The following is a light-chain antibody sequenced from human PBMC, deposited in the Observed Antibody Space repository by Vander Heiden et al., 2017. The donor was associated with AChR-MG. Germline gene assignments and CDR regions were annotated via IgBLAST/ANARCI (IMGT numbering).Light chain of an antibody. CDR2: DVS. Sequence: QSALTQPASVAGSPGQAITISCTGTSSDVGGYNYVSWYQQHPGKAPKLRIYDVSNRPSGVSNRFAGSKSGNTASLTISGLQAEDEAEYYCSSYTSSSTWVFGGGTKLTVL. CDR1: SSDVGGYNY. J-gene: IGLJ3*02. CDR3: SSYTSSSTWV. V-gene: IGLV2-14*03.